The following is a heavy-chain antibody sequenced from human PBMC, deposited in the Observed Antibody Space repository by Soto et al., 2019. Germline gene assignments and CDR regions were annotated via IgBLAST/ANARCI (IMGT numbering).Heavy chain of an antibody. Sequence: PGGSLRLSCAASGFTFSRYLMAWFRQAPGKGLVWVSRISTDGNSTIYADSVKGRFTISRDNAKNTLYLQMNSLRAEDAALYYCVRVIIVAGTGPHFDYWGQGTLVTVSS. CDR3: VRVIIVAGTGPHFDY. J-gene: IGHJ4*02. CDR1: GFTFSRYL. V-gene: IGHV3-74*01. CDR2: ISTDGNST. D-gene: IGHD6-19*01.